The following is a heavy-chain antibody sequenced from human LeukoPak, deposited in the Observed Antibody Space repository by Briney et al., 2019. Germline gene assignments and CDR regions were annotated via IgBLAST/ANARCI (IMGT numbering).Heavy chain of an antibody. Sequence: ASVKVSCKASGYTFTNYDINWVRQATGQGLEWMGWGNPDSGNTGYAQKFQGRVTMTRNTSISTAYMELSSLRSEDTAMYYCARADYDFVWGSYRLPDPWGQGTLVTVSS. J-gene: IGHJ5*02. CDR1: GYTFTNYD. CDR2: GNPDSGNT. V-gene: IGHV1-8*01. CDR3: ARADYDFVWGSYRLPDP. D-gene: IGHD3-16*02.